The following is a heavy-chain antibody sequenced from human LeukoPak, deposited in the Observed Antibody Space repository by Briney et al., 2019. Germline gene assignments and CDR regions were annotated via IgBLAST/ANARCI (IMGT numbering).Heavy chain of an antibody. CDR2: IIPIFGTA. V-gene: IGHV1-69*06. CDR3: AKRSGINYGYFDS. CDR1: GGTFSSYA. J-gene: IGHJ4*02. D-gene: IGHD1-26*01. Sequence: GASVKVSCKASGGTFSSYAISWVRQAPGQGLEWMGGIIPIFGTANYAQKFQGRVTIIADKSTSTAYMELSSLRSEDTAVYYCAKRSGINYGYFDSWGQGTLVTVSS.